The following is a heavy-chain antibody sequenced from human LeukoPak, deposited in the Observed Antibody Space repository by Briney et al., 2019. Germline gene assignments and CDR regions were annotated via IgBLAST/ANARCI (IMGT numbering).Heavy chain of an antibody. J-gene: IGHJ6*02. V-gene: IGHV4-31*03. CDR3: ARDRPEFLEWLLPRDYYYGMDV. Sequence: PSETLSLTCTVSGGSISSGGYYWSWIRQHPGKGLEWIGYIYYSGSTYYNPSLKSRVTISVDTSKNQFSLKLSSVTAADTAVYYCARDRPEFLEWLLPRDYYYGMDVWAKGPRSPSP. CDR2: IYYSGST. CDR1: GGSISSGGYY. D-gene: IGHD3-3*01.